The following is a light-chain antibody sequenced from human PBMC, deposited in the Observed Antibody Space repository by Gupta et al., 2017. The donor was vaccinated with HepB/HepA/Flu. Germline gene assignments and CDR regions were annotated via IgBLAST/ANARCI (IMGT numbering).Light chain of an antibody. Sequence: QMTPSPSYLSASARDRITITCRASQSNSRYLSWYQQKPGKAPKLLIYAASYLQSGVPSRFIGSGAGTEVTLIISSRQPEDVATYYCHQSYSNSPTFGQGTKVE. CDR2: AAS. J-gene: IGKJ1*01. CDR1: QSNSRY. V-gene: IGKV1-39*01. CDR3: HQSYSNSPT.